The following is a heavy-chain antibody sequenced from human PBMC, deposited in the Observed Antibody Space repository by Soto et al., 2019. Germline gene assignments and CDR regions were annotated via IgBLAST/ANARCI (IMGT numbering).Heavy chain of an antibody. CDR2: ISGSGGRT. V-gene: IGHV3-23*01. D-gene: IGHD1-7*01. Sequence: EVQLLESGGGLLQPGGSLRLSCAASGFTFSSYAMSWVRQAPGKGLEWVSSISGSGGRTYYADSVKGRFTISRDKSKNTLNLQMNSLRAEDTAVYYCASSITGTYDYWGQGTLVTVSS. CDR3: ASSITGTYDY. CDR1: GFTFSSYA. J-gene: IGHJ4*02.